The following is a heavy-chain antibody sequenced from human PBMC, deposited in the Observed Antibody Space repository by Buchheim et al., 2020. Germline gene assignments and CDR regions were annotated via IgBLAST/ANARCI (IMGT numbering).Heavy chain of an antibody. V-gene: IGHV3-30*18. D-gene: IGHD3-22*01. Sequence: QVQLVESGGGVVQPGRSLRLSCVIPGFTFNNYGMHWVRQAPGKGLEWVAVISNVGSNRYYAESVRGRFTISRDTSKNTLYLQMNSLRAEDTAGYYCAKDEDSVLYYFDSSGYMAVDYWGQGAL. J-gene: IGHJ4*02. CDR2: ISNVGSNR. CDR1: GFTFNNYG. CDR3: AKDEDSVLYYFDSSGYMAVDY.